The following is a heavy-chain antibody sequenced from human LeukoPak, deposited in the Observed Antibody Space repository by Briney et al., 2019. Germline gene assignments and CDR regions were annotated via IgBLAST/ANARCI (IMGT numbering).Heavy chain of an antibody. CDR1: GGSLSNYY. Sequence: PSETLSLTCTVSGGSLSNYYWSWIRQAAGKGLEWIGRIYTSGSTNYNPSLKSRVTMSVDTSKNQFSLNLSSVTAADTAVYYCARDSAYYDILTGYPGEYYFDYWGQGTLVTVSS. CDR2: IYTSGST. V-gene: IGHV4-4*07. J-gene: IGHJ4*02. D-gene: IGHD3-9*01. CDR3: ARDSAYYDILTGYPGEYYFDY.